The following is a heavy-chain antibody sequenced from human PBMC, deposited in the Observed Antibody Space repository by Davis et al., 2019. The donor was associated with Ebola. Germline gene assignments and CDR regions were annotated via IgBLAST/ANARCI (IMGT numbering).Heavy chain of an antibody. J-gene: IGHJ6*02. CDR2: IYYSGST. D-gene: IGHD2-15*01. CDR3: ARVPSGDYGLDV. Sequence: SETLSLTCTVSGGSMSGYYWSWIRQPPGKGLEWIGYIYYSGSTNYNPSLKSRVTISVDTSKNQFSLKLSSVTAADTAVYYCARVPSGDYGLDVWGQGTTVTVSS. CDR1: GGSMSGYY. V-gene: IGHV4-59*01.